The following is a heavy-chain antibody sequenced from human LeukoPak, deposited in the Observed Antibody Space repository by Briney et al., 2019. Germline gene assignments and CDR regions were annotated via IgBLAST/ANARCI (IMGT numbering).Heavy chain of an antibody. CDR1: GGSISTYS. J-gene: IGHJ4*02. V-gene: IGHV4-4*07. Sequence: AETLSLTCTVSGGSISTYSWTWVRQSPGKGLEWIGSVVTTTTSYSPALRSRVAISVHTSKTQFSLRLESVTTADTAVYYCARDTTVPSGMQFWGQGALVTVSS. CDR2: VVTTTT. D-gene: IGHD1-14*01. CDR3: ARDTTVPSGMQF.